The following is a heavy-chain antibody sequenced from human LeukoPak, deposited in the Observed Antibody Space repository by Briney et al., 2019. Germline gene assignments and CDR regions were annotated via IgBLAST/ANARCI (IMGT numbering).Heavy chain of an antibody. D-gene: IGHD3-10*01. CDR3: ARESYGSGSSPDY. J-gene: IGHJ4*02. CDR2: IYSGGST. Sequence: GGSLRLSCAASGFTVSSNYMSWVRQAPGKGLEWVSVIYSGGSTYYADSVKGRFTISRDNSKNTLYLQMNSLRAEDTAVYYCARESYGSGSSPDYWGQGTLVTVSS. V-gene: IGHV3-53*01. CDR1: GFTVSSNY.